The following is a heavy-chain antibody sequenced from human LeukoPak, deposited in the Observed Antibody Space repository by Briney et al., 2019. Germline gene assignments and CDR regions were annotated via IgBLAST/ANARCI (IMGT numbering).Heavy chain of an antibody. CDR2: INPSGGST. CDR3: ARSDVVVAYLDY. CDR1: GYTFTSYY. D-gene: IGHD2-2*01. Sequence: ASVKVSCKASGYTFTSYYMHWVRQAPGQGLEWMGIINPSGGSTSYAQKFQGRVTMTRDTSTSTVYMKLSSLRSEDTAVYYCARSDVVVAYLDYWGQGTLVTVSS. V-gene: IGHV1-46*01. J-gene: IGHJ4*02.